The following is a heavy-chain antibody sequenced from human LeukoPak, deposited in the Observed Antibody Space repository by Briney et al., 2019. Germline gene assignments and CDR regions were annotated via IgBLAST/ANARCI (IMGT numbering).Heavy chain of an antibody. CDR1: GGSISSYS. J-gene: IGHJ3*02. Sequence: SETLSLTCTVSGGSISSYSWNWIRQSPGRGLEWIGYVYYSGSTMYNPSLRSRVTISVDTSKYQFSLKLSSVTAADTAVYYCARLKARDAFDIWGQGTMVTVSS. V-gene: IGHV4-59*08. CDR2: VYYSGST. CDR3: ARLKARDAFDI.